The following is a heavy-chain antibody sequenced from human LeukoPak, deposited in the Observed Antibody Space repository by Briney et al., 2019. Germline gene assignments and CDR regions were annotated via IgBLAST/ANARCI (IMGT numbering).Heavy chain of an antibody. CDR1: GGSISSSSYY. Sequence: PSETLSLTCTVSGGSISSSSYYWGWIRQPPGKGLEWIGSIYYSGSTYYNPSLKSRVTISVDTSKNQFSLKLSSVTAADTAVYYCARVTLYYYDSSGYPAPFQHWGQGTLVTVSS. D-gene: IGHD3-22*01. J-gene: IGHJ1*01. V-gene: IGHV4-39*07. CDR2: IYYSGST. CDR3: ARVTLYYYDSSGYPAPFQH.